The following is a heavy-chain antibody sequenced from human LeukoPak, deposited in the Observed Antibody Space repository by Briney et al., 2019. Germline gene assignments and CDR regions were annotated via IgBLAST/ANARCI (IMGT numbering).Heavy chain of an antibody. CDR3: ARGARYYYDSSGYGAFDI. CDR1: GYTFTSYG. V-gene: IGHV1-18*01. Sequence: ASVKVSCKASGYTFTSYGISWVRQAPGQGLEWMGWISAYNGNTNHAQKLQGRVTMTTDTSTSTAYMELRSLRSDDTAVYYCARGARYYYDSSGYGAFDIWGQGTMVTVSS. CDR2: ISAYNGNT. J-gene: IGHJ3*02. D-gene: IGHD3-22*01.